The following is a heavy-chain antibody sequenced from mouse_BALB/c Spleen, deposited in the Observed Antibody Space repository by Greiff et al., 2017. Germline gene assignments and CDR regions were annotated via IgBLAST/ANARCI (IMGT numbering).Heavy chain of an antibody. D-gene: IGHD4-1*01. CDR1: GYTFTSYT. Sequence: QVQLQQSGAELARPGASVKMSCKASGYTFTSYTMHWVKQRPGQGLEWIGYINPSSGYTNYNQKFKDKATLTSDKSSSTAYMQLSSLTSEDSAVYYCARNWDYAMDYWGQGTSVTVSS. J-gene: IGHJ4*01. CDR3: ARNWDYAMDY. V-gene: IGHV1-4*01. CDR2: INPSSGYT.